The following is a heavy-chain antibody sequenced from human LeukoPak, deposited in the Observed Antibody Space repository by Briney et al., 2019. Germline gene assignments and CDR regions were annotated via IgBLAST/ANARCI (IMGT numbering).Heavy chain of an antibody. CDR2: ISYDGSNK. D-gene: IGHD6-19*01. CDR1: GFTFSSYA. CDR3: ARSKGSSGWYYYYYGMDV. V-gene: IGHV3-30-3*01. J-gene: IGHJ6*02. Sequence: GGSLRLSCAASGFTFSSYAMHWVRQAPGKGLEWVAVISYDGSNKYYADSVKGRFTISRDNSKNTLYLQMNSLRAEDTAVYYCARSKGSSGWYYYYYGMDVWGQGTTVTVSS.